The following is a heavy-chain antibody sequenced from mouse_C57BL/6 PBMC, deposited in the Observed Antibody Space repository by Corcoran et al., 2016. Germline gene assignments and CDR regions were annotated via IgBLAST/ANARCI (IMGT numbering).Heavy chain of an antibody. J-gene: IGHJ1*03. V-gene: IGHV1-80*01. Sequence: QVQLQQYGAELVKPGASVKISCKDSGYAFSSYWMKWVKQRPGKGLEWIGQIDPGDGDTNYNGKFKGKATLTADKSSSTAYMQLSSLTSEDSAVYFCARSTYWYFDVWGTGTTVTVSS. CDR1: GYAFSSYW. CDR2: IDPGDGDT. CDR3: ARSTYWYFDV.